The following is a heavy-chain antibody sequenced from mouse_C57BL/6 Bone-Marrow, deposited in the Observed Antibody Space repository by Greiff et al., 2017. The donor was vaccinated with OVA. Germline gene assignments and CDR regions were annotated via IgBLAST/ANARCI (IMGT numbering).Heavy chain of an antibody. J-gene: IGHJ2*01. CDR1: GYTFTSYW. CDR2: IYPGSGST. V-gene: IGHV1-55*01. Sequence: QVQLKQPGAELVKPGASVKMSCKASGYTFTSYWITWVKQRPGQGLEWIGDIYPGSGSTNYNEKFKSKATLTVDTSSSTAYMQLSSLTSEDSAVYYCARGGGFLYYFDYWGQGTTLTVSS. CDR3: ARGGGFLYYFDY.